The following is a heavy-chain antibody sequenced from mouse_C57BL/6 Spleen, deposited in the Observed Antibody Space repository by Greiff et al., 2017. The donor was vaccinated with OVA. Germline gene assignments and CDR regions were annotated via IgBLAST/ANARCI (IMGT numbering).Heavy chain of an antibody. J-gene: IGHJ4*01. CDR2: FHPYNDDT. D-gene: IGHD2-4*01. Sequence: QVRLQQSGAELVKPGASVKMSCKASGYTFTTYPIEWMKQNHGKSLEWIGNFHPYNDDTKYNEKFKGKATLTVEKSSSTVYLELSRLTSDDSAVYDCAMYDYDYAMDYWVQGTSVTVSS. CDR3: AMYDYDYAMDY. CDR1: GYTFTTYP. V-gene: IGHV1-47*01.